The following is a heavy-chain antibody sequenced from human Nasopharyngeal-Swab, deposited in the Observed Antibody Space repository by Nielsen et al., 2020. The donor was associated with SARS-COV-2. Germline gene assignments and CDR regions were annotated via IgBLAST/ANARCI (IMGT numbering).Heavy chain of an antibody. V-gene: IGHV4-61*01. Sequence: GSLRLSCTVSGGSVRSGSYYWSWIRQPPGKGLEWIGYIYYTGSTNYNASLKSRVTISADTSKNQFSLKLSSVTAADTAVYYCARAPLTIFEYYFDYWGQGTLVTVSS. J-gene: IGHJ4*02. CDR3: ARAPLTIFEYYFDY. D-gene: IGHD3-9*01. CDR2: IYYTGST. CDR1: GGSVRSGSYY.